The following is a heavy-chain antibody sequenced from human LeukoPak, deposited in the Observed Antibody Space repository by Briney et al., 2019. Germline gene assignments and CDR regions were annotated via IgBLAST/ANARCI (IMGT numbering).Heavy chain of an antibody. D-gene: IGHD3-10*01. J-gene: IGHJ3*02. CDR1: GGSISSYY. Sequence: SETLSLTCTVSGGSISSYYWSWIRQPPGKGLEWIGYIYYSGSTNYNPSLKSRVTISVDTSKNQFSLELSSVTAADTAVYYCARVKGSGSSPIDAFDIWGQGTMVTVSS. CDR2: IYYSGST. V-gene: IGHV4-59*01. CDR3: ARVKGSGSSPIDAFDI.